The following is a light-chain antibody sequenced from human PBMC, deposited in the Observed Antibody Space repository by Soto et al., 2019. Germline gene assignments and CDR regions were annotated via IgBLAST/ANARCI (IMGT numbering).Light chain of an antibody. CDR1: QSIGDS. V-gene: IGKV1-5*01. J-gene: IGKJ1*01. CDR2: AAS. Sequence: GDRVTITCRASQSIGDSLAWYQQKPGKAPKLLIYAASTWESGIPARFSGSGSGTEFTLTISSLQPDDFATYFCQQYNSDPPWTFGQGTKVDIK. CDR3: QQYNSDPPWT.